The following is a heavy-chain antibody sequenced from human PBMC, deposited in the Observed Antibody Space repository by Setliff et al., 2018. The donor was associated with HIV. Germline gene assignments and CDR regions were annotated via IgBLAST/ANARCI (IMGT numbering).Heavy chain of an antibody. CDR3: ARVRGSSGWYVFDY. D-gene: IGHD6-19*01. CDR2: IYHSGST. V-gene: IGHV4-39*07. Sequence: SETLSLTCTVSGGSISSGNYYWGWIRQPPGKGLEWIGTIYHSGSTYYNPSLKSRLTISVDTSKNQFSLKLNSVTAADTAVYYCARVRGSSGWYVFDYWGQGTLVTVSS. J-gene: IGHJ4*02. CDR1: GGSISSGNYY.